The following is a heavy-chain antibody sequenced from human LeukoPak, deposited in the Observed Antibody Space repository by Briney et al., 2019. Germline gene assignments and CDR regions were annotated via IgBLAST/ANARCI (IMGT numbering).Heavy chain of an antibody. D-gene: IGHD3-10*01. J-gene: IGHJ4*02. CDR3: ARHGDYPQWSFGDY. CDR2: IYYSGST. Sequence: PSETLSLTCTVSGGSISSSSYYWGWIRQPPGKGLEWIGSIYYSGSTYYNPSLKSRVTISVDTSKNQFSLKLSSVTAADTAVYYCARHGDYPQWSFGDYWGQGTLVTVSS. CDR1: GGSISSSSYY. V-gene: IGHV4-39*01.